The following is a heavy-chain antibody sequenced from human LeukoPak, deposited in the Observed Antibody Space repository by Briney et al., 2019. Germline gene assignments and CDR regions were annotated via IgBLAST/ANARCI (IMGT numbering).Heavy chain of an antibody. Sequence: SETLSLTCAVYGGSFSGYYWSWIRQPPGKGLEWIGEINHSGSTNYNPSLKSRVTISVDTSKNQFSLKLSPVTAADTAVYYCARGGIAARGYFDYWGQGTLVTVSS. CDR1: GGSFSGYY. CDR3: ARGGIAARGYFDY. V-gene: IGHV4-34*01. J-gene: IGHJ4*02. D-gene: IGHD6-6*01. CDR2: INHSGST.